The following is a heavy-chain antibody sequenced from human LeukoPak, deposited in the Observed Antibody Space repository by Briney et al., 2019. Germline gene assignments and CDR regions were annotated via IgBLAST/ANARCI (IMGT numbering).Heavy chain of an antibody. CDR2: INPNSGGT. Sequence: ASVKVCCKASGYTFTGYYMHWVRQAPGQVLEWMGWINPNSGGTNYAQKFQGRVTMTRDTSISTAYMELSRLRSDDTAVYYCAREWDSGSYGWFRYWGQGTLVTVSS. CDR3: AREWDSGSYGWFRY. D-gene: IGHD1-26*01. CDR1: GYTFTGYY. J-gene: IGHJ4*02. V-gene: IGHV1-2*02.